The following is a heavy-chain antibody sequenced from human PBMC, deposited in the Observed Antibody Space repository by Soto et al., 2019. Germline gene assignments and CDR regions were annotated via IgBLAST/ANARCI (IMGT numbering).Heavy chain of an antibody. J-gene: IGHJ4*02. V-gene: IGHV4-39*01. CDR3: ARAPLNF. CDR2: IYYSGGT. Sequence: QLQLQESGPGLVKPSETLSLTCTVSGDSISSDSFYWGWIRQPPGKGLEWIGSIYYSGGTYYSPSLKSRVTISIETSKNRFSLELSSVTAADTAIYYCARAPLNFWGQGILVTVSS. CDR1: GDSISSDSFY.